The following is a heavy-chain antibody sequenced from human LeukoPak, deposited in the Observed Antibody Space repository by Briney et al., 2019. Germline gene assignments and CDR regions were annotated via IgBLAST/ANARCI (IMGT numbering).Heavy chain of an antibody. V-gene: IGHV1-69*13. J-gene: IGHJ4*02. D-gene: IGHD1-20*01. Sequence: GASVKVSCKASGGTFSSYAISWVRQAPGQGLEWMGGIIPIFGTANYAQKFQGRVTITADESTSTAYMELSSLRSEDTAVYYCARDGELTGTTFGYYFDYWGQGTLVTVSS. CDR2: IIPIFGTA. CDR1: GGTFSSYA. CDR3: ARDGELTGTTFGYYFDY.